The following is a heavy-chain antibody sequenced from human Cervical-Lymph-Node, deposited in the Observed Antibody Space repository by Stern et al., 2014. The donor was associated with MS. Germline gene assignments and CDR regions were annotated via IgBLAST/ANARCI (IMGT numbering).Heavy chain of an antibody. CDR2: IFPGASYI. J-gene: IGHJ4*02. CDR1: GYTFTSYW. Sequence: MQLVQPGPEVHMPGGSLKISCQASGYTFTSYWIGWVRQLPGKGLEGIAIIFPGASYIRSSPSFQAQVTISANKSSSPAYLHWNNLKASDTAIYYCARQRYFDYWGQGTLVTVSS. CDR3: ARQRYFDY. V-gene: IGHV5-51*01.